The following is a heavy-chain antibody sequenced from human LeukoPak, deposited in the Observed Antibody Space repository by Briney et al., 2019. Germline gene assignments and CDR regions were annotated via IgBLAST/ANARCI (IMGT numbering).Heavy chain of an antibody. Sequence: SETLSLTCTVSGGSISSHCWSWIRQPPGKGLEWIGYIYYSGSTNYNPSLKSRVTISVDTSKNQFSLKLSSVTAADTAVYYCARHKGSLKRIDYWGQGTLVTVSS. CDR1: GGSISSHC. CDR3: ARHKGSLKRIDY. V-gene: IGHV4-59*11. J-gene: IGHJ4*02. CDR2: IYYSGST. D-gene: IGHD1-1*01.